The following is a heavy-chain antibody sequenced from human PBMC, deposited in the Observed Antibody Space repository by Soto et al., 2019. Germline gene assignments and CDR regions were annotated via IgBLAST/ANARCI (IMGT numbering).Heavy chain of an antibody. CDR2: IKSKTDGGTT. D-gene: IGHD3-22*01. V-gene: IGHV3-15*01. Sequence: EVQLVESGGGLVQPGGSLRLSCAASGFTFSNAWMSWVRQAPGKGLEWVGRIKSKTDGGTTDYAAPVKGRFTISRDDSKNTLYLQMNSLKTEDTAVYYCTTDPIVVVINDFDYWGQGTLVTVSS. CDR3: TTDPIVVVINDFDY. J-gene: IGHJ4*02. CDR1: GFTFSNAW.